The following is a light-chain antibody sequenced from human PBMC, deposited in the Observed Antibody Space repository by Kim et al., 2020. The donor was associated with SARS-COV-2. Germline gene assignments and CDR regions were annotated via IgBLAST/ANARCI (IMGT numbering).Light chain of an antibody. CDR1: QSVSSN. CDR2: GAS. J-gene: IGKJ1*01. V-gene: IGKV3-15*01. Sequence: SVVPGKRATLSCRASQSVSSNLAWYQQKPGQAPRLLIYGASTRATGIPARFSGSGSGTEFTLTISSLQSEDFAVYYCQQYNNWWTFGQGTKVDIK. CDR3: QQYNNWWT.